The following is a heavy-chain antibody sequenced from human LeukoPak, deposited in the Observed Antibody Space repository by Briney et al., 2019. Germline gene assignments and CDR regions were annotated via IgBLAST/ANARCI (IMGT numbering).Heavy chain of an antibody. CDR2: ISYDGSNK. V-gene: IGHV3-30*18. CDR1: GFTFSSYG. J-gene: IGHJ3*02. CDR3: AKDRAAAGIDAFDI. D-gene: IGHD6-13*01. Sequence: PGGSLRLSCAASGFTFSSYGMHWVRQAPGKGLEWVAVISYDGSNKCYADSVKGRFTISRDNSKNTLYLQMNSLRAEDTAVYYCAKDRAAAGIDAFDIWGQGTMVTVSS.